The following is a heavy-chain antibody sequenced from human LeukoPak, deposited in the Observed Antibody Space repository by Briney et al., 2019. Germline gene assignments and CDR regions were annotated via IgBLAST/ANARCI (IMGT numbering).Heavy chain of an antibody. Sequence: PGGSLRLSCAASGFTFSSYSMNWVRQAPGKGLEWVSSISSSSSYMYYADSVKGRSTISRDNAKNSLYLQMNSLRAEDTAVYYCARNGVPDAFDIWGQGTMVTVSS. CDR3: ARNGVPDAFDI. V-gene: IGHV3-21*01. J-gene: IGHJ3*02. D-gene: IGHD3-10*01. CDR1: GFTFSSYS. CDR2: ISSSSSYM.